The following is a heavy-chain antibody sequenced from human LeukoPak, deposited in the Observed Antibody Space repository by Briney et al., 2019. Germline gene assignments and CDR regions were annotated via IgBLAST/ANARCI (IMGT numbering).Heavy chain of an antibody. J-gene: IGHJ6*03. D-gene: IGHD3-10*01. V-gene: IGHV1-8*01. Sequence: GASVKVSCKASGYTFTSYDINWVRQATGQGLEWMGWMNPNSGNTGYAQKFQGRVTITRNTSISTAYMELSSLRSEDTAVYYCARGVLLWFGEASSYYYYMDVWGKGTTVTVSS. CDR1: GYTFTSYD. CDR2: MNPNSGNT. CDR3: ARGVLLWFGEASSYYYYMDV.